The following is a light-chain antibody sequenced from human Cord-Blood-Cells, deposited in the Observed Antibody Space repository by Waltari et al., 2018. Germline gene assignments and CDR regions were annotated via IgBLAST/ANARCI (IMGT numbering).Light chain of an antibody. CDR1: SSAVGGFNY. V-gene: IGLV2-8*01. CDR3: SSYAGSNNLV. J-gene: IGLJ2*01. Sequence: SALTQPPSASGPPGQSVTIPCTGTSSAVGGFNYVSWYQQHPGKAPKLMIYEVSKRPSGVPDRFSGSKSGNTASLTVSGLQAEDEADYYCSSYAGSNNLVFGGGTKLTVL. CDR2: EVS.